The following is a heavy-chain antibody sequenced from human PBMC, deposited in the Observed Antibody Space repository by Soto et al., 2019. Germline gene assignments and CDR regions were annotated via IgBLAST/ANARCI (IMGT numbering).Heavy chain of an antibody. V-gene: IGHV3-66*01. J-gene: IGHJ4*02. CDR2: IYSGGST. Sequence: GGSLSLSCAASGFTVSSNYMSWVRQAPGKGLEWVSVIYSGGSTYYADSVKGRFTISRDNSKNTLYLQMNSLRAEDTAVYYCASPQFRTSYGDMGYWGQGTLVTVSS. CDR1: GFTVSSNY. D-gene: IGHD4-17*01. CDR3: ASPQFRTSYGDMGY.